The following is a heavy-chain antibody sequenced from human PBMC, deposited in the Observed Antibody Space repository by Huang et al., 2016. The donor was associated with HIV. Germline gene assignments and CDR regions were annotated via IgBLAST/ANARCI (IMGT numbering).Heavy chain of an antibody. V-gene: IGHV3-21*06. CDR2: IGSSSSYR. Sequence: EVQLVESGGGLVKPGGSLRLSCVASGFPFLNYAMNWVRQAPGKGVGWVSAIGSSSSYRYYADSVKGRFTITRDEAKNSLYRQMNSLRAEDTAVYYCARPQGDKVRGIIRSYYYYYGMDVWGRGTTVTVSS. CDR1: GFPFLNYA. J-gene: IGHJ6*02. D-gene: IGHD3-10*01. CDR3: ARPQGDKVRGIIRSYYYYYGMDV.